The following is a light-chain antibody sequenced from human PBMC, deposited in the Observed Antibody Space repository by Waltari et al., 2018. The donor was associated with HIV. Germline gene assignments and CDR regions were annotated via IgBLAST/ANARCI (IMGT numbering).Light chain of an antibody. CDR2: GAS. J-gene: IGKJ2*01. CDR3: QQYGSSPYT. Sequence: EIVFTQSPGTLSLSPGERPPLSCRASQSVSSDYLAWYQQKPGQAPRLLIYGASSRATGIPDTFAGSGSGTDFTLTISRLDPEDFAVYYCQQYGSSPYTFGQGTNLEIK. CDR1: QSVSSDY. V-gene: IGKV3-20*01.